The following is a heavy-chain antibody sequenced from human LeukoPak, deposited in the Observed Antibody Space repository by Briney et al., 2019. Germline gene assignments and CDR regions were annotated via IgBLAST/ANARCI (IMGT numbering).Heavy chain of an antibody. V-gene: IGHV4-39*01. D-gene: IGHD6-19*01. CDR3: ASGPLIAVAAPFDC. J-gene: IGHJ4*03. Sequence: SETLTLTCTVSGGSISSSSYYWVWIRQPPGKGLEWIGSIYYSGSTYYNPSLKRRVTISVDTSKNQFSLKLSSVTAADTAVYYCASGPLIAVAAPFDCWGPGKPGSVSS. CDR2: IYYSGST. CDR1: GGSISSSSYY.